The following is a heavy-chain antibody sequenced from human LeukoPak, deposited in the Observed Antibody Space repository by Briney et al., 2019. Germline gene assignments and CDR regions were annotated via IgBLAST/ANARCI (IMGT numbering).Heavy chain of an antibody. CDR1: GYTFTSYG. Sequence: ASVKVSCKASGYTFTSYGLAWVRQAPGQGLEWMGWISAYNGKTNYAQKLQGRVTMTTDTSTSTAYMELRSLTSDDTAVYYCAIEIPYTSTWDDAFDIWGQGTMVTVSS. V-gene: IGHV1-18*01. D-gene: IGHD6-13*01. CDR2: ISAYNGKT. CDR3: AIEIPYTSTWDDAFDI. J-gene: IGHJ3*02.